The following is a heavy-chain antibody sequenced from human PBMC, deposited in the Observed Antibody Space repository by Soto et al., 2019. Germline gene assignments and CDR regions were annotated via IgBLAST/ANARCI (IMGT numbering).Heavy chain of an antibody. D-gene: IGHD2-21*02. CDR3: ARDSRADCGGDCSVSYSDY. V-gene: IGHV1-69*01. J-gene: IGHJ4*02. Sequence: QVQLVQSGAEVRKPGSSVKVSCKASGGTFGRYAITWVRQAPGQGLEWLGGIVPIFGSADYAQKFQGRVTITADESTSTVYMEMSSLRSEDTAVYYCARDSRADCGGDCSVSYSDYWGQGTLVTVSS. CDR2: IVPIFGSA. CDR1: GGTFGRYA.